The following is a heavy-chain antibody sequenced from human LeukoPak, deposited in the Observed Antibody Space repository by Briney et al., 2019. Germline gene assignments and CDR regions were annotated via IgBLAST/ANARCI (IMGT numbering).Heavy chain of an antibody. CDR3: ARGGGNSYAPVDY. J-gene: IGHJ4*02. CDR1: GFTFSTYW. V-gene: IGHV3-74*01. D-gene: IGHD5-18*01. Sequence: GGSLRLSCAASGFTFSTYWMHWARQVPGKGLVWVSRINSSGNTTPYADSVKGRFTISRDNAKNTLFLQMNSLRAEDTAVYYCARGGGNSYAPVDYWGQGTLVTVSS. CDR2: INSSGNTT.